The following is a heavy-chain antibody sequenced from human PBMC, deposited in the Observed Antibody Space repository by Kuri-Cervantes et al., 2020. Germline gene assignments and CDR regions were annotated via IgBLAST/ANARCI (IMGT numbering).Heavy chain of an antibody. CDR2: LSRSGGT. CDR1: GFPFTNAW. V-gene: IGHV3-66*03. D-gene: IGHD6-13*01. Sequence: LSLTCAASGFPFTNAWMGWVRQAPGRGLEWVSTLSRSGGTYYADSVKGRFIISRDDSRTTLYLQMNSLRAEDTAVYYCAKDRKVAATPADWGQGTLVTVSS. CDR3: AKDRKVAATPAD. J-gene: IGHJ4*02.